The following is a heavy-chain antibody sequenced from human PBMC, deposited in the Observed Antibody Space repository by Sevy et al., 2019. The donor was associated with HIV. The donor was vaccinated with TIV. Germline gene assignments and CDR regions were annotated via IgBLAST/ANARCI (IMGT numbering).Heavy chain of an antibody. Sequence: GESLKISCKGSGYSFTSYWIGWVRQMPGKGLEWMGIIYPGDSDTRYSPSFQGQVTISAVKSISTAYLQWSSLKASDTAMYYCARRKDYDILSGYYFGYFDYWGQGTLVTVSS. J-gene: IGHJ4*02. CDR1: GYSFTSYW. D-gene: IGHD3-9*01. V-gene: IGHV5-51*01. CDR3: ARRKDYDILSGYYFGYFDY. CDR2: IYPGDSDT.